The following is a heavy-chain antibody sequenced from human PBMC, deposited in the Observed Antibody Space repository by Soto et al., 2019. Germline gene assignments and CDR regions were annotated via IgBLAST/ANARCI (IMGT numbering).Heavy chain of an antibody. CDR3: SRQGPADVIDY. D-gene: IGHD6-13*01. Sequence: GESLKISCKGSGYTFTSYWIGWVRQMPGKGLEWMGIIYPGDSDTRYSPSFQGQVTISADKSISTAYLHWSSLKASDTAMYYCSRQGPADVIDYWGQGTLVTVSS. CDR2: IYPGDSDT. J-gene: IGHJ4*02. V-gene: IGHV5-51*01. CDR1: GYTFTSYW.